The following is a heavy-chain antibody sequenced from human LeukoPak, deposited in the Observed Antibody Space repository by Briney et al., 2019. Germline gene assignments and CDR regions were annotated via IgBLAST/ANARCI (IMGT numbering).Heavy chain of an antibody. J-gene: IGHJ6*02. Sequence: PGGSLRLSCAASGFTFTTYWMHWVRQAPGKGLAWVSHINSDGSITSYADSVKGRFTISRDSAKNTLYLQMNSLRAEDTAVYYCARDAVDTANAVWGQGTTVTVSS. CDR3: ARDAVDTANAV. D-gene: IGHD5-18*01. CDR1: GFTFTTYW. CDR2: INSDGSIT. V-gene: IGHV3-74*01.